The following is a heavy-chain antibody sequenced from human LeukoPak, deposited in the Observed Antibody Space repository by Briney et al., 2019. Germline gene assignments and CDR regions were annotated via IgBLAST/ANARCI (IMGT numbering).Heavy chain of an antibody. J-gene: IGHJ4*02. CDR2: ISYSGAT. CDR1: GDSISRGGYY. CDR3: ARSVFTGAYPDFFDF. Sequence: SETLSLTCAVAGDSISRGGYYWSWFRQSPEKGLVLVASISYSGATFYYPSLKSRPTILKDTSKNHFSLELSSVTAADTALYYCARSVFTGAYPDFFDFWGQGALVTVSS. V-gene: IGHV4-30-4*07.